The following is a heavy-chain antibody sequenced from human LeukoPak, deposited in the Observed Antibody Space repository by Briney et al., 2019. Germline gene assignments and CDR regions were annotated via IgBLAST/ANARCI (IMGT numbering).Heavy chain of an antibody. CDR2: IWYDGSNK. D-gene: IGHD2-15*01. V-gene: IGHV3-33*01. Sequence: GGSLRLSCAASGFTFSSYGMHWVRQAPGKGLEWVAAIWYDGSNKYYADSVKGRFTISRDNSKNTVYLQMNSLRAEDTAVYYCARVGCRGGSCSSRGDYYYGMDVWGQGTTVTVSS. CDR3: ARVGCRGGSCSSRGDYYYGMDV. CDR1: GFTFSSYG. J-gene: IGHJ6*02.